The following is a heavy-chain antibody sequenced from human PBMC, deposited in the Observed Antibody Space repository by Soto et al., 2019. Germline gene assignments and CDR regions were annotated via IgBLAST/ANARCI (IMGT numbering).Heavy chain of an antibody. CDR3: AREWYYYDSSGSGYNWFDP. D-gene: IGHD3-22*01. CDR2: IIPIFGTA. V-gene: IGHV1-69*01. Sequence: QVQLVQSGAEVKKPGSSVKVSCKASGGTFSSYAISWVRQAHGQGLEWMGGIIPIFGTANYAQKFQGRVTITADESTSTAYMELSSLRSEDTAVYYCAREWYYYDSSGSGYNWFDPWGQGTLVTVSS. J-gene: IGHJ5*02. CDR1: GGTFSSYA.